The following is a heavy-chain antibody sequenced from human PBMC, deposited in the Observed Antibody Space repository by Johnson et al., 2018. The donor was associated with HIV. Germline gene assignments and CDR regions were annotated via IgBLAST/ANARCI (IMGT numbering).Heavy chain of an antibody. D-gene: IGHD6-13*01. V-gene: IGHV3-30*02. Sequence: QVQLVESGGGVVQPGGSLRLSCAASGFTFSYYGMHWVPQVPGKGLEWVAFIRYDGDNQYYGDSVKGRFPISRDNSKNTLYLQMNGLRPEDTAVYYCAKDEAQTLASAGRDAFDFWGQGTAVTV. CDR3: AKDEAQTLASAGRDAFDF. CDR1: GFTFSYYG. CDR2: IRYDGDNQ. J-gene: IGHJ3*01.